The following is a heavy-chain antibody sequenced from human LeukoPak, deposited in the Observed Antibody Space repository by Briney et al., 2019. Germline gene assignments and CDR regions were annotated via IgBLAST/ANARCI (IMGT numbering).Heavy chain of an antibody. CDR1: GFTFSSYS. CDR3: AKGVSSGSYYYFDY. CDR2: ISSSSSHI. J-gene: IGHJ4*02. V-gene: IGHV3-21*04. D-gene: IGHD1-26*01. Sequence: GGSLRLSCAASGFTFSSYSMNWVRQAPGKGLEWVSSISSSSSHIYYADSVKGRFTISRDNSKNTLYLQMNSLRAEDTAVYYCAKGVSSGSYYYFDYWGQGTLVTVSS.